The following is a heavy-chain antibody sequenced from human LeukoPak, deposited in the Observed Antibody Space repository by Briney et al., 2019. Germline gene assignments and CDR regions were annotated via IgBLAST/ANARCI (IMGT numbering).Heavy chain of an antibody. CDR3: TKSDGYGLIRI. Sequence: SETLSLTCVISGESYSGYYWAWIRQPPGKGLEWIGEVSDTGNTNYNPSLKSRVDISMDVSKNQFSLKVISMTAADTAAYYCTKSDGYGLIRICGRGTMVTVSS. V-gene: IGHV4-34*03. D-gene: IGHD3-10*01. CDR1: GESYSGYY. J-gene: IGHJ3*02. CDR2: VSDTGNT.